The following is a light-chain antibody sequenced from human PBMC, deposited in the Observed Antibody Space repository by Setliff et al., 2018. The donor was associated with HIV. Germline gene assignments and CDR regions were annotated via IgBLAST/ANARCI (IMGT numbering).Light chain of an antibody. CDR2: DVS. CDR1: NSDIGTYNY. Sequence: LTQPASVSGSPGQSMTISCTGTNSDIGTYNYVSWYQQHPGKAPKLMIYDVSNRPSGISNRFSGSKSGNAASLTISGLQAEDEADYFCSSYSSSTTPYVFGTGTKVTVL. J-gene: IGLJ1*01. CDR3: SSYSSSTTPYV. V-gene: IGLV2-14*03.